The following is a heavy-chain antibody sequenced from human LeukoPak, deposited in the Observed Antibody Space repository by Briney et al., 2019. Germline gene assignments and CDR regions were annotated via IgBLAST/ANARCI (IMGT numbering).Heavy chain of an antibody. D-gene: IGHD6-13*01. CDR2: INTDGSST. CDR1: GFTFSSYW. Sequence: GGSLRLSCAASGFTFSSYWMHWVRQAPGKGLVWVSRINTDGSSTNYADSVKGRFTISRDNAKSTLYLQMNSLRAEDTALYYCARGFLAAPGTGGYWGQGTLVTVSS. CDR3: ARGFLAAPGTGGY. J-gene: IGHJ4*02. V-gene: IGHV3-74*01.